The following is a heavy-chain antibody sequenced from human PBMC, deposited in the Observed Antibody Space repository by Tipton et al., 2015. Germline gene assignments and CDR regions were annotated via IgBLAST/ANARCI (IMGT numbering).Heavy chain of an antibody. J-gene: IGHJ2*01. CDR3: ARDAGRYYDSSGLSWYFDL. V-gene: IGHV4-34*12. CDR2: IFHRGDT. D-gene: IGHD3-22*01. CDR1: GGSLSGYY. Sequence: TLSLTCAVYGGSLSGYYWSWIRQPPGKGLEWIGRIFHRGDTNYNPSLRSRVIISVDTSKNRFSLTVTSVTAADAAVYYCARDAGRYYDSSGLSWYFDLWGRGTLVSVSS.